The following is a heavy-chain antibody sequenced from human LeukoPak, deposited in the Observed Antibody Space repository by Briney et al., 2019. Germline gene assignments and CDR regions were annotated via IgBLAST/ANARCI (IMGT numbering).Heavy chain of an antibody. Sequence: SQTLSLTCAVSGGSISSGGYSWSWIRQPPGTGLEWIGYIYHSGSTYYNPSLKSRVTISVDRSKNQFSLKLSSVTAADTAVYYCARSLRIPNWFDPWGQGTLVTVSS. CDR1: GGSISSGGYS. D-gene: IGHD5-12*01. V-gene: IGHV4-30-2*01. CDR2: IYHSGST. J-gene: IGHJ5*02. CDR3: ARSLRIPNWFDP.